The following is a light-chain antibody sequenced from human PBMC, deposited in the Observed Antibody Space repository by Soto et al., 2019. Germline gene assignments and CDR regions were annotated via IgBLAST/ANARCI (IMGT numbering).Light chain of an antibody. CDR1: QSLLHSNGYNY. Sequence: DTVMTQSPLSLPVTPGEPASISCRSSQSLLHSNGYNYLDWYLQKPGQSPQLLIYLGSNRASGVPDRFSGSGSGTDFTLKISRVEAEDVGVYYCMQALQTPLTLGGGTKMEIK. CDR3: MQALQTPLT. V-gene: IGKV2-28*01. J-gene: IGKJ4*01. CDR2: LGS.